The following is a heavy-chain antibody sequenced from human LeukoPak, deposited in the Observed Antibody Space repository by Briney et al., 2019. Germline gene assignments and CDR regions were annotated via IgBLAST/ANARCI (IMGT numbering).Heavy chain of an antibody. CDR1: GGSISSGNYY. D-gene: IGHD6-13*01. CDR3: ARQEQQLPLNFDY. J-gene: IGHJ4*02. V-gene: IGHV4-39*01. CDR2: IYHSGST. Sequence: PSQTLSLTCTVSGGSISSGNYYWGWIRQPPGKGLEWIGSIYHSGSTYYNPSLKSRVTISVDTSKNQFSLKLSSVTAADTAVYYCARQEQQLPLNFDYWGQGTLDTVSS.